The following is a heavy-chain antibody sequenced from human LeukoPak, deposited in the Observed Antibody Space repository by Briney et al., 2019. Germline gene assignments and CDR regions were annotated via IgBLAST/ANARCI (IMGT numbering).Heavy chain of an antibody. CDR1: GFTFSSYA. CDR2: ISGSDDNA. J-gene: IGHJ4*02. Sequence: GGSLRLSCAASGFTFSSYAMSWARQAPGKGLEWVSVISGSDDNAYYGDSMKGRFIISRDTSKNILYLQMNSLRAEDTAIYYCAKHSHSWYIGYFEYWGQGTLVTVSS. CDR3: AKHSHSWYIGYFEY. D-gene: IGHD6-13*01. V-gene: IGHV3-23*01.